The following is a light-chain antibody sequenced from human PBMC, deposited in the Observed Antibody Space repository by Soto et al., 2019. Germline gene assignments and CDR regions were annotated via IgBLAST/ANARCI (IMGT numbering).Light chain of an antibody. V-gene: IGKV3-15*01. Sequence: EIVLTPSPGTLSLSPGERATLSCRASQSVSSNLAWYQQKPGQAPRLLIYGASTRATGIPARFSGSGSGTEFTLTISSLQSEDFAVYYCQQYNNWPQTFGQGTKVDIK. CDR1: QSVSSN. CDR3: QQYNNWPQT. CDR2: GAS. J-gene: IGKJ1*01.